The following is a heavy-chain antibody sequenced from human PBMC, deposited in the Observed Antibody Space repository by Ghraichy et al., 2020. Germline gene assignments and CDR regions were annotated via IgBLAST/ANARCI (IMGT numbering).Heavy chain of an antibody. J-gene: IGHJ4*02. CDR3: AKNIGRGYGEN. V-gene: IGHV3-43*02. D-gene: IGHD5-18*01. Sequence: LSLTCAASGFTFDDFAMHWVRQPPGKGLKWISVINRAGENTYYAASVKGRFTVSRDNSKNSLYLQMNSLRAEDTAFYYCAKNIGRGYGENWCQGTLVTVSS. CDR1: GFTFDDFA. CDR2: INRAGENT.